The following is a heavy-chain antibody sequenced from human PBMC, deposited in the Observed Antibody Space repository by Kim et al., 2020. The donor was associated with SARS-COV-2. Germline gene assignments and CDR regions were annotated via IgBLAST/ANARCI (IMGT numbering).Heavy chain of an antibody. Sequence: GRVTITADKSTSTAYMELSSLRSEDTAVYYCARVPNIVVVPAANAWFDPWGQGTLVTVSS. CDR3: ARVPNIVVVPAANAWFDP. V-gene: IGHV1-69*04. D-gene: IGHD2-2*01. J-gene: IGHJ5*02.